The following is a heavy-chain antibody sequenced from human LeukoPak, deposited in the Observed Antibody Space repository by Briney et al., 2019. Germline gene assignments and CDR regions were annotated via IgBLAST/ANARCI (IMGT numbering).Heavy chain of an antibody. Sequence: GRSLRLSCAVSGFTFSDYAMSWVRQAPGKGLEWVSTISGSGGSTYSADSVKGRFTISRDNSRNTLYLQMNSLRAEDTAIYYCAKGGPQFFDYWGQGTLVTVSS. V-gene: IGHV3-23*01. CDR2: ISGSGGST. J-gene: IGHJ4*02. CDR1: GFTFSDYA. CDR3: AKGGPQFFDY. D-gene: IGHD5-24*01.